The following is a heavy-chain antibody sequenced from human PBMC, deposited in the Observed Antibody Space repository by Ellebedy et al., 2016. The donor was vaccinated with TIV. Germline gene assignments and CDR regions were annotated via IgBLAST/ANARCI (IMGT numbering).Heavy chain of an antibody. CDR3: ARDASNRGDLDY. D-gene: IGHD3-16*01. CDR1: GLTFSSYT. J-gene: IGHJ4*02. CDR2: FSSSSTYI. V-gene: IGHV3-21*01. Sequence: PGGSLRLSCAASGLTFSSYTMHWVRHAPGKGLEWVSSFSSSSTYIYYADSVRGRFTISRDNAKNSMYLQLSSLKAEDTALYYCARDASNRGDLDYWGQGTLVTVSS.